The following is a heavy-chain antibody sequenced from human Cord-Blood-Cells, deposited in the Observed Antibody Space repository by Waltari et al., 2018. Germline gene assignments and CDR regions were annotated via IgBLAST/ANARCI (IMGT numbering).Heavy chain of an antibody. Sequence: QVQLVESGGGVVQPGRSLRLSCAASGFTFSSYGMHWVRQAPGKGLEWVAGISYDGSNKYYADSVKGRFTISRDNSKNTLYLQMNSLRAEDTAVYYCAKDSNYYFDYWGQGTLVTVSS. D-gene: IGHD4-4*01. CDR3: AKDSNYYFDY. V-gene: IGHV3-30*18. CDR1: GFTFSSYG. CDR2: ISYDGSNK. J-gene: IGHJ4*02.